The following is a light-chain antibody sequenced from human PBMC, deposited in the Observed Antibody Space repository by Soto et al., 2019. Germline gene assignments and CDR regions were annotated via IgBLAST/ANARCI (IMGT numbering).Light chain of an antibody. J-gene: IGKJ1*01. Sequence: DIPMTQFPSTLSASIGDRVTLTCRASRSVSSWLAWYQQKPGKAPKLLIYKASNLESGVPSRFSGSGSGTEFTLTISSLQPDDFATYYCQQYNSYSTFGQGTKVEIK. CDR1: RSVSSW. CDR2: KAS. V-gene: IGKV1-5*03. CDR3: QQYNSYST.